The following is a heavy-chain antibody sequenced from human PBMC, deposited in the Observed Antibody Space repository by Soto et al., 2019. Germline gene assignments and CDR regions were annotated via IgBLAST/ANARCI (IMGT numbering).Heavy chain of an antibody. J-gene: IGHJ6*02. D-gene: IGHD6-6*01. Sequence: GESLKISCKGSGYTFTDYWIGWVRQMPGKGLEWMGRIDPSDSYTNYSPSFQGHVTISADKSISTAYLQWSSLKASDTAMYYCARRSSSSYYYGMDVWGQGTTVTVSS. CDR3: ARRSSSSYYYGMDV. V-gene: IGHV5-10-1*01. CDR2: IDPSDSYT. CDR1: GYTFTDYW.